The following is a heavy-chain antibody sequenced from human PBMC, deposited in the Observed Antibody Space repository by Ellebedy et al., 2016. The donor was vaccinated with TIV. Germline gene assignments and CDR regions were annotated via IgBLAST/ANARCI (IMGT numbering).Heavy chain of an antibody. CDR2: VYYTGTT. D-gene: IGHD3-9*01. V-gene: IGHV4-59*01. CDR3: ARADWTYDILTGYSPNRFDY. J-gene: IGHJ4*02. Sequence: SETLSLTCTVSGGSIGTFYWNWIRQPPGKGLEWIGYVYYTGTTNSNPSLRSRVTISVDTSENQFSLNLNSVTAADTAVYFCARADWTYDILTGYSPNRFDYWGQGTLVSVSS. CDR1: GGSIGTFY.